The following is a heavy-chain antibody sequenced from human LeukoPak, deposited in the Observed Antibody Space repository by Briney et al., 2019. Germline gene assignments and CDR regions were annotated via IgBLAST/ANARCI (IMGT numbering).Heavy chain of an antibody. J-gene: IGHJ6*03. CDR1: GYTFTGYY. D-gene: IGHD3-9*01. CDR3: ARDRDSMRYFDWRYYYYYMDV. V-gene: IGHV1-2*02. Sequence: ASVKVSCKASGYTFTGYYMHWVRQAPGQGLEWMGWINPNSGGTSYAQKLQGRVTMTRDTSISTAYMELSRLRSDDTAVYYCARDRDSMRYFDWRYYYYYMDVWGKGTTVTVSS. CDR2: INPNSGGT.